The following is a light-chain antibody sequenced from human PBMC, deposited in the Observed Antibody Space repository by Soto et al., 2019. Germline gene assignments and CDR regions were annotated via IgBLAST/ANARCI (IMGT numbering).Light chain of an antibody. CDR2: DAS. J-gene: IGKJ5*01. CDR1: QSVRSK. Sequence: EIVMTHSPATLSVSPWERATLSCRASQSVRSKLAWYQQKPGQAPRLLIYDASTRATGIPARFSGSGSGTEFTLTISSLQSEDFAVYYCQQYNNWPPINCGQGTRLEIK. CDR3: QQYNNWPPIN. V-gene: IGKV3-15*01.